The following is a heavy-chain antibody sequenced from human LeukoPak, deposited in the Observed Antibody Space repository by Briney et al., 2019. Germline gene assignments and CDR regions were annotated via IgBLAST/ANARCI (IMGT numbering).Heavy chain of an antibody. CDR3: AREIEVTGTTVWFDP. CDR1: GGTFIRYA. D-gene: IGHD1-20*01. J-gene: IGHJ5*02. Sequence: SVKVSCKASGGTFIRYAISWVRQAPGQGLEWMGGIIPIFGTANYAQKFQGRVTITADESTSTAYMELSSLRFEDTAVYYCAREIEVTGTTVWFDPWGQGTLVTVSS. V-gene: IGHV1-69*13. CDR2: IIPIFGTA.